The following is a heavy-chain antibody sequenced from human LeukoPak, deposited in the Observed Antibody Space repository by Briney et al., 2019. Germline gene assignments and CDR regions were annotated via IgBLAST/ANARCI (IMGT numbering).Heavy chain of an antibody. CDR1: GFTFSSYW. Sequence: PGGSLRLSCAASGFTFSSYWMSWVRQAPGKGLEWVANIKQDGSEKDYVDPVKGRFTISRDNAKYSLYLQMNSLRAEDTAVYYCARDSDPDYSYYYGMDVWGQGTTVTVSS. CDR3: ARDSDPDYSYYYGMDV. CDR2: IKQDGSEK. V-gene: IGHV3-7*01. J-gene: IGHJ6*02.